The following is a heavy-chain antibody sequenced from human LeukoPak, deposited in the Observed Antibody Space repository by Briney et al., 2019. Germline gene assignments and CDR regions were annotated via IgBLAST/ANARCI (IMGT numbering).Heavy chain of an antibody. CDR2: VSHSGGNT. J-gene: IGHJ4*02. CDR3: AKPIRPPDPGGWYAFAS. Sequence: GGSLRLSCAASEFTFSSYAMSWVRQAPGKGLEWVSSVSHSGGNTFYADSVKGRFTISRGNFKNTLYLQMNSLRAEDTAVFYCAKPIRPPDPGGWYAFASGGQGPLVTVSS. CDR1: EFTFSSYA. D-gene: IGHD6-19*01. V-gene: IGHV3-23*01.